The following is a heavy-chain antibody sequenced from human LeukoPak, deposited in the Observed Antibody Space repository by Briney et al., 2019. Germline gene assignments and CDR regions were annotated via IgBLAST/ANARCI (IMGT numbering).Heavy chain of an antibody. CDR2: VYYSGNT. Sequence: TSDTLSLTCAVSGYSISSSNWWGWIRQPTGKGLEWIGYVYYSGNTYYNPSLKSRVTMSVDTSKNQFSLKLSSVTAVDTAVYYCARQTPTSGSYDCWGQGTLVTVSS. CDR3: ARQTPTSGSYDC. V-gene: IGHV4-28*01. D-gene: IGHD1-26*01. J-gene: IGHJ4*02. CDR1: GYSISSSNW.